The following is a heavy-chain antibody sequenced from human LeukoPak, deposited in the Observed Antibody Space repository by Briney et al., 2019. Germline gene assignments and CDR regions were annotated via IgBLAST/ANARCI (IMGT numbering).Heavy chain of an antibody. CDR3: ARDTYSSSSTIDY. CDR2: ISSSGSTI. J-gene: IGHJ4*02. D-gene: IGHD6-6*01. Sequence: GGSLRLSCTASGFTFSDYYMSWIRQAPGKGLEWVSYISSSGSTIYCADSVKGRFTISRDNAKNSLYLQMNSLRAEGTAVYYCARDTYSSSSTIDYWGQGTLVTVSS. CDR1: GFTFSDYY. V-gene: IGHV3-11*04.